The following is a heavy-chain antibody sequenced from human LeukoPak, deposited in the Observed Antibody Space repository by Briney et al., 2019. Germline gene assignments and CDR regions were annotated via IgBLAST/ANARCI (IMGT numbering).Heavy chain of an antibody. CDR1: GFTFSSYA. D-gene: IGHD2-21*02. V-gene: IGHV3-23*01. CDR2: ISGSGGST. J-gene: IGHJ4*02. CDR3: AKQDAYCGGDCYSIDY. Sequence: AGGSLRLPCAASGFTFSSYAMSWVRQAPGKGLEWVSAISGSGGSTYYADSVKGRFTISRDNSKNTLYLQMNSLRAEDTAVYYCAKQDAYCGGDCYSIDYWGQGTLVTVSS.